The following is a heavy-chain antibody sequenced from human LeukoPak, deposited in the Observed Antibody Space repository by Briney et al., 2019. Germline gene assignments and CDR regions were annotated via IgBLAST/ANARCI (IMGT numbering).Heavy chain of an antibody. CDR1: GFTFSSYA. CDR2: ISGSGGST. Sequence: GGSLRLSCAASGFTFSSYAMSWVRQAPGKGLEWVSAISGSGGSTYYADSVKGRFTISRDNSKNTLYLQMNSLSAEDTAVYYCAKMEWQQNYFDYWGQGTLVTVSS. CDR3: AKMEWQQNYFDY. V-gene: IGHV3-23*01. D-gene: IGHD3-3*01. J-gene: IGHJ4*02.